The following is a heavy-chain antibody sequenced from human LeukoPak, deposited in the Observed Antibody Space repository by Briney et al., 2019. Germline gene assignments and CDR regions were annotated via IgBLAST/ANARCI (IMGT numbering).Heavy chain of an antibody. CDR3: AADLKDVADRVPAYYFDY. V-gene: IGHV1-58*02. CDR1: GFTFTSSA. J-gene: IGHJ4*02. Sequence: SVKVSCKASGFTFTSSAMQWVRQARGQRLEWIGWIVVGSGNTNYAQKFQERVTITRDMSTSTAYMELSSLRSEDTAVYYCAADLKDVADRVPAYYFDYWGQGTLVTVSS. D-gene: IGHD2-15*01. CDR2: IVVGSGNT.